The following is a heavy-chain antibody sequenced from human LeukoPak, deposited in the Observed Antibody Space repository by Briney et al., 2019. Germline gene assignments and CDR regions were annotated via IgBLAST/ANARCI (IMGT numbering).Heavy chain of an antibody. CDR1: GGSISSYY. D-gene: IGHD3-22*01. Sequence: SETLSLTCTVSGGSISSYYWSWIRQSPGKGLEWIGYIYYSGSTNYNPSLKSRVTISVDTSKNQFSLKLSSVTAADTAMYYCARGGPRLYYYYMDVWGKGTTVTISS. CDR2: IYYSGST. V-gene: IGHV4-59*01. J-gene: IGHJ6*03. CDR3: ARGGPRLYYYYMDV.